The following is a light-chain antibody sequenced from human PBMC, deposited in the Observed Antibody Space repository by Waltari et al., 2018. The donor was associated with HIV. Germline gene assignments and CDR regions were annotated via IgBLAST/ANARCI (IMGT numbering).Light chain of an antibody. CDR3: QQYGSSPRT. V-gene: IGKV3-20*01. J-gene: IGKJ1*01. CDR1: QTVSSVS. Sequence: EIVLTQSPGTLSLSPGEGATLSCRASQTVSSVSLAWYQLKPGQAPRLLIYGASSRATGLPDRFSGTGSGTDFTLTISRLEPEDFAGYYCQQYGSSPRTFGQGTKVEIK. CDR2: GAS.